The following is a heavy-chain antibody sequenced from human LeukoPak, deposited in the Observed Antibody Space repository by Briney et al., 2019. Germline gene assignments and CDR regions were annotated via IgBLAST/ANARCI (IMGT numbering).Heavy chain of an antibody. CDR1: GFTFSSYA. CDR2: ISGSGGST. CDR3: AKHRPGRITTEFDY. V-gene: IGHV3-23*01. J-gene: IGHJ4*02. D-gene: IGHD3-3*01. Sequence: GGSLRLSCAASGFTFSSYAMSWVRQAPGRGLEWVSAISGSGGSTYYADSVKGRFTISRDNSRDTLYLQMNSLRTEDTAVYYCAKHRPGRITTEFDYWGQGTLVTVSP.